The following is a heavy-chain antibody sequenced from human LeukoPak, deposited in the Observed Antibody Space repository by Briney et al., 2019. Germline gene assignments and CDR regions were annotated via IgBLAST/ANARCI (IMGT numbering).Heavy chain of an antibody. Sequence: ASVKVSCKASGYTFTGYYMHWVRQAPGQGLEWMGWINPNSGGTNYAQKFQGRVTMTRDTSISTAYMELSRLRSDDTAVYYCARTSTLYDSSGYYGTWGQGTLVTVSS. CDR2: INPNSGGT. D-gene: IGHD3-22*01. CDR3: ARTSTLYDSSGYYGT. V-gene: IGHV1-2*02. J-gene: IGHJ4*02. CDR1: GYTFTGYY.